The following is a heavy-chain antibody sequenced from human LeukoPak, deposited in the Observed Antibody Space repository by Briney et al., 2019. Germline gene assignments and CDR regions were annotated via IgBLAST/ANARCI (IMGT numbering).Heavy chain of an antibody. Sequence: SEILSLTCTVSGGSISSYYWSWIRQPPGKGLEWIGYIYYSGSTNYNPSLKSRVTISVDTSKNQFSLKLSSVTAADTAVYYCARDDGTADDHFDYWGQGTLVTVSP. CDR2: IYYSGST. V-gene: IGHV4-59*01. J-gene: IGHJ4*02. CDR1: GGSISSYY. D-gene: IGHD3-16*01. CDR3: ARDDGTADDHFDY.